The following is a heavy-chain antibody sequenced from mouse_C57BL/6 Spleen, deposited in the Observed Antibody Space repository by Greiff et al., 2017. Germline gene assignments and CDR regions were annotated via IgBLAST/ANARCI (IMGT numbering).Heavy chain of an antibody. CDR3: SRSGDYDLFAY. CDR2: INPGSGGT. J-gene: IGHJ3*01. V-gene: IGHV1-54*01. Sequence: QVQLKQSGAELVRPGTSVKVSCKASGYAFTNYLIEWVKQRPGQGLEWIGAINPGSGGTNYNEKFKGKATLTADKSSSTAYMQLSSLTSEYSAVYCCSRSGDYDLFAYWGQGTLVTVSA. CDR1: GYAFTNYL. D-gene: IGHD2-4*01.